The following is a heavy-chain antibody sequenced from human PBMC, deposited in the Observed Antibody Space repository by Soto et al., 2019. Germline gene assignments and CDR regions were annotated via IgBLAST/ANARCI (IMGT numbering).Heavy chain of an antibody. V-gene: IGHV3-30-3*01. CDR1: GFSFRSYA. CDR3: ARGLIVVMTAAFDY. Sequence: GGSLRLSCVASGFSFRSYAMHWVRQAPGKGLEWVSVISYDGSNKYYADSVKGRFTISRDNVKNTLFLQMNSLRAEDSAVYYCARGLIVVMTAAFDYWGQGTLVTVSS. D-gene: IGHD2-21*02. J-gene: IGHJ4*02. CDR2: ISYDGSNK.